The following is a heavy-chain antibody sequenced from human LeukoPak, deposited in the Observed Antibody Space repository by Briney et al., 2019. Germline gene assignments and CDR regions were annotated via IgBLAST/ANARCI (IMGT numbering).Heavy chain of an antibody. J-gene: IGHJ6*04. D-gene: IGHD3-10*01. CDR3: ARQNAQRIETPGWTNYYHYMDV. CDR2: IQTSGNT. Sequence: SETLSLTCTVSGVSVTDFYWSWVRRSAATGLEWIGRIQTSGNTNYNPSLNSRVTISVDKSKNQIALSLASLTAADAGVYYCARQNAQRIETPGWTNYYHYMDVWGKGTRVTVSS. CDR1: GVSVTDFY. V-gene: IGHV4-4*07.